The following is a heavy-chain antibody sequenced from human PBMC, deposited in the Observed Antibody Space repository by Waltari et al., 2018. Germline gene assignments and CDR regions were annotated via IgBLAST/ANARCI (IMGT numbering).Heavy chain of an antibody. CDR1: GYTFTSYY. Sequence: QVQLVQSGAEVKKPGASVKVSCKASGYTFTSYYMHWVRQAPGQGLEWMGIINPSGGSTSYAQKCQGRVTMTRDTSTSTVYMELSSLRSEDTAVYYCARDLGIAAKFDYWGQGTLVTVSS. CDR3: ARDLGIAAKFDY. D-gene: IGHD6-6*01. J-gene: IGHJ4*02. CDR2: INPSGGST. V-gene: IGHV1-46*01.